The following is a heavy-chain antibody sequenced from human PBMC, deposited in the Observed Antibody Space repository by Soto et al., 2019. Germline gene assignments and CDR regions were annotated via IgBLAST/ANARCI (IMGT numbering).Heavy chain of an antibody. D-gene: IGHD1-26*01. J-gene: IGHJ3*02. CDR3: AREVGATFFEAFDT. V-gene: IGHV1-18*01. Sequence: QVHLVQSGAEVRKPGASVKVSCKASGYSFTNYNIGWVRQAPGQGLEWLGWISTYNGNRNYAQKFQGRVTMTTDASTRTADMELRGLRPDDTAVYYCAREVGATFFEAFDTWGQGTRVTVSS. CDR2: ISTYNGNR. CDR1: GYSFTNYN.